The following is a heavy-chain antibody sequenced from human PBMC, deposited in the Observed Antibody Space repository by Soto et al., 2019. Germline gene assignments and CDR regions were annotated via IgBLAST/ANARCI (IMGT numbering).Heavy chain of an antibody. CDR3: AKVPAAIRRGNFDY. V-gene: IGHV3-23*01. Sequence: LRLSCAASGFTFSSYAMSWVRQAPGKGLEWVSAISGSGGSTYYADSVKGRFTISRDNSKNTLYLQMNSLRAEDTAVYYCAKVPAAIRRGNFDYWGQGTLVTVSS. D-gene: IGHD2-2*02. CDR1: GFTFSSYA. J-gene: IGHJ4*02. CDR2: ISGSGGST.